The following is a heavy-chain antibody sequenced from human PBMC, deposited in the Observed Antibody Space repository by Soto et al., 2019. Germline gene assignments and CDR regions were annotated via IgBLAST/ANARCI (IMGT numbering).Heavy chain of an antibody. D-gene: IGHD2-2*02. J-gene: IGHJ5*02. CDR1: GFTFSSYA. Sequence: GGSLRLSCAASGFTFSSYAMSWVRQAPGKGLEWVSAISGSGGSTYYADSVKGRFTISRDNSKNTLYLQMNSLRAEDTAVYYCAKDLRGDIVVVPAAIGERVDPWGQGTLVTVSS. CDR3: AKDLRGDIVVVPAAIGERVDP. V-gene: IGHV3-23*01. CDR2: ISGSGGST.